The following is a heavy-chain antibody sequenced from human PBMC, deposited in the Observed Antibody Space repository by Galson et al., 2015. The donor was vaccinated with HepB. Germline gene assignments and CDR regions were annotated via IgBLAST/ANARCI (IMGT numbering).Heavy chain of an antibody. CDR2: ISAYNGNT. Sequence: SVKVSCKASGYTFTSYGISWVRQAPGQGLEWMGWISAYNGNTNYAQKLQGRVTMTTDTSTSTAYMELRSLRSDDTAVYCCARAGFVVVPAADFDYWGQGTLVTVSS. D-gene: IGHD2-2*01. V-gene: IGHV1-18*01. J-gene: IGHJ4*02. CDR3: ARAGFVVVPAADFDY. CDR1: GYTFTSYG.